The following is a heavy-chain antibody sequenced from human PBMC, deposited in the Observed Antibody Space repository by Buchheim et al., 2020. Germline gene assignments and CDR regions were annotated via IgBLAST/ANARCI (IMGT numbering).Heavy chain of an antibody. V-gene: IGHV3-7*01. CDR2: IKQDGSEK. CDR1: GFTFSSYR. J-gene: IGHJ4*02. Sequence: EVQLVESGGGLVQPGGSLRLSCAASGFTFSSYRMSWVRQAPGKGLEWVANIKQDGSEKYYVDSVKGRFTISRDNAKNSLYLQMNSLRAEDTAVYYCARRRYYYDSSGYLYYFDYWGQGTL. CDR3: ARRRYYYDSSGYLYYFDY. D-gene: IGHD3-22*01.